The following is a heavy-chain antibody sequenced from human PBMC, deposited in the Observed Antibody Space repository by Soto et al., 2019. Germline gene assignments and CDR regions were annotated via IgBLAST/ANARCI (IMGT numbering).Heavy chain of an antibody. CDR3: AKGSYYDSSGDALQH. CDR2: ISSSSSYI. Sequence: PGESLKISCAASGFTFSSYSMNWVRQAPGKGLEWVSSISSSSSYIYYADSVKGRFTISRDNAKNSLYLQMNSLRAEDTAVYYCAKGSYYDSSGDALQHWGQGTLVTVSS. J-gene: IGHJ1*01. V-gene: IGHV3-21*01. CDR1: GFTFSSYS. D-gene: IGHD3-22*01.